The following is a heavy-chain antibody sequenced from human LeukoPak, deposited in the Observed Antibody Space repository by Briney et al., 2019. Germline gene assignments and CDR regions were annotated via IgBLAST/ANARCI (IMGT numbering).Heavy chain of an antibody. D-gene: IGHD3-22*01. CDR2: INGSGGST. CDR3: AKDVVAKRISIIVVGIKGGYFDY. CDR1: GFTFSSYA. V-gene: IGHV3-23*01. Sequence: PGGSLRLSCAASGFTFSSYAMSWVRQAPGKGLEWVSAINGSGGSTYYADSVKGRFTISRDNSKNTLYLQMNSLRAEDTAVYYCAKDVVAKRISIIVVGIKGGYFDYWGQGTLVTVSS. J-gene: IGHJ4*02.